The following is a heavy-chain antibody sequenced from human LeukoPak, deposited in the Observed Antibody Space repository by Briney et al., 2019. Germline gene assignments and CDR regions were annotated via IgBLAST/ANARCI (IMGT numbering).Heavy chain of an antibody. Sequence: PGGSLRLSCAASGFTFSSYDMHWVRQATGKGLEWVSAIGTAGDTYYPGSAKGRFTISRENAKNSLYLQMNSLRAGDTAVYYCARVAGYCSSTSCYTFYDYWGQGTLVTVSS. J-gene: IGHJ4*02. D-gene: IGHD2-2*02. CDR1: GFTFSSYD. CDR2: IGTAGDT. CDR3: ARVAGYCSSTSCYTFYDY. V-gene: IGHV3-13*01.